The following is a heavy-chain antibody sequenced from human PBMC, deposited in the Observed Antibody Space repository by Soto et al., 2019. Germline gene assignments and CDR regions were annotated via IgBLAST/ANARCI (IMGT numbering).Heavy chain of an antibody. V-gene: IGHV4-34*01. Sequence: SETLSLTCAVYGGSFSGYYWSWIRQPPGKGLEWIGEINHSGSTNYDPSLKSRVTISVDTSKNQFSLKLSSVTATDTAVYYCARHLGDYGYEDYYGMDVWGLGTTVTVS. CDR1: GGSFSGYY. CDR3: ARHLGDYGYEDYYGMDV. J-gene: IGHJ6*02. CDR2: INHSGST. D-gene: IGHD4-17*01.